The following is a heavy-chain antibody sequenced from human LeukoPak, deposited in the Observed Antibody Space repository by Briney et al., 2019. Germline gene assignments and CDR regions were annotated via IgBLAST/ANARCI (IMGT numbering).Heavy chain of an antibody. J-gene: IGHJ4*02. D-gene: IGHD5-12*01. CDR1: GFTFSNAC. Sequence: GGSLRLSCAGSGFTFSNACMSWVRQAPGKGLEWVGRIKSKTDGGTTDYAAPVKGRFTISRDDSKNTLYLQMNSLKTEDTAVYYCTTEWWLRFPDYWGQGTLVTVSS. V-gene: IGHV3-15*01. CDR2: IKSKTDGGTT. CDR3: TTEWWLRFPDY.